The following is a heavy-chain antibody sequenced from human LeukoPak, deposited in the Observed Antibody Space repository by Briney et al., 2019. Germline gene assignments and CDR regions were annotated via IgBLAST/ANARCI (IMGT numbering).Heavy chain of an antibody. V-gene: IGHV3-33*03. CDR1: GLSVSTSV. J-gene: IGHJ3*01. CDR3: TKETNAFDA. CDR2: TWSDGVAK. Sequence: GGSLRLSCATSGLSVSTSVIHWVRQIPGRGLQWVAGTWSDGVAKYYEASVKGRFTTSIDRSKNTVFLQMNNLRAEDTALYHCTKETNAFDAWGQGTLVTVSS. D-gene: IGHD1-7*01.